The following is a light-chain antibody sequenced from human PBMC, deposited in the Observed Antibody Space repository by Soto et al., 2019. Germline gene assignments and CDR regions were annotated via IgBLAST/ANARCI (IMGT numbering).Light chain of an antibody. Sequence: EIVLTQSPGTLSLSPGERATLSCRASQSVSNNYLAWYQQKPGQAPRLLIYGASSRATGFPDRFSGSGSVTDFTLTISRLEPEDFAVYYCQQRSNWPPLYTFGQGTKLEIK. V-gene: IGKV3D-20*02. CDR2: GAS. CDR1: QSVSNNY. J-gene: IGKJ2*01. CDR3: QQRSNWPPLYT.